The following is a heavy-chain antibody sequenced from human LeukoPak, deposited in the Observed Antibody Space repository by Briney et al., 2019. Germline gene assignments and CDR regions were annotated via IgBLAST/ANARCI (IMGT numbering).Heavy chain of an antibody. J-gene: IGHJ4*02. CDR1: GITFRRYD. V-gene: IGHV3-48*03. CDR2: ISPSGSSI. CDR3: ASGGRISS. Sequence: GGSLRLSCAASGITFRRYDMSWVRQAPGKGLEWVSYISPSGSSIYYADSVKGRFTISRDNAKNSLFLQMNSLRAEDTAVYYCASGGRISSWGQGTLVTVSS. D-gene: IGHD3-16*01.